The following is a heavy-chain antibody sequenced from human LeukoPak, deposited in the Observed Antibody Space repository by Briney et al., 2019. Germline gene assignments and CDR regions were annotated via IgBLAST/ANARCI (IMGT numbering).Heavy chain of an antibody. CDR3: ARGDGYLDY. D-gene: IGHD5-18*01. CDR1: GFTFSNYN. CDR2: MWYDGSNK. Sequence: GGSLRLSCAASGFTFSNYNMHWVRQAPGKGLEWVALMWYDGSNKYYADSVKGRFIISRDNPKKTLYLQTNSLRAEDTAVYYCARGDGYLDYWGQGTLVTVSS. J-gene: IGHJ4*02. V-gene: IGHV3-33*01.